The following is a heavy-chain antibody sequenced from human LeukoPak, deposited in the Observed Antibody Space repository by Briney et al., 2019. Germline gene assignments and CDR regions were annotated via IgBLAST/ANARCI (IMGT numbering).Heavy chain of an antibody. V-gene: IGHV3-48*03. Sequence: GGSLRLSCAASGFTFSSYEMNWVRQAPGKGLEWVSYISNSGRTIYYADSVKGRFTISRDNAKNSLYLQKNSLRAEDTAVYYCARERVAVVFFDYWRQGTLVTVSS. CDR3: ARERVAVVFFDY. D-gene: IGHD6-19*01. CDR2: ISNSGRTI. CDR1: GFTFSSYE. J-gene: IGHJ4*02.